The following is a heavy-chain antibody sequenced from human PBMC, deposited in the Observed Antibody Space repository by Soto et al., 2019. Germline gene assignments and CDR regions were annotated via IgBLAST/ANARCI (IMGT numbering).Heavy chain of an antibody. J-gene: IGHJ6*02. V-gene: IGHV4-31*03. CDR3: ARAPITYYDFWSGYPYYYYGMDV. D-gene: IGHD3-3*01. CDR2: IYYSGST. CDR1: GGSISSGGYY. Sequence: SETLSLTCIVSGGSISSGGYYWSWIRQHPGKGLEWIGYIYYSGSTYYNPSLKSRVTISVDTSKNQFSLKLSSVTAADTAAYYCARAPITYYDFWSGYPYYYYGMDVWGQGTTVTVSS.